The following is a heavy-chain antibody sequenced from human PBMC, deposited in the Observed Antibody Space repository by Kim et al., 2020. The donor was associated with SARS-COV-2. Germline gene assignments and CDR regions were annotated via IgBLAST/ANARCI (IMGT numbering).Heavy chain of an antibody. D-gene: IGHD3-10*01. Sequence: GGSLRLSCAASGFTFSSYGMHWVRQAPGKGLEWVVVISYDGSNKYYADSVKGRFTISRDNSKNTLYLQMNSLRAEDTAVYYCAKDPGSDWYFDLWGRGTLGTVSS. CDR1: GFTFSSYG. V-gene: IGHV3-30*18. CDR3: AKDPGSDWYFDL. CDR2: ISYDGSNK. J-gene: IGHJ2*01.